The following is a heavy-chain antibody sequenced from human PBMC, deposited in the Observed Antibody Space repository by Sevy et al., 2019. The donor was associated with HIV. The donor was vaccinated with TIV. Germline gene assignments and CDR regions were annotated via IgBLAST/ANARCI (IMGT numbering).Heavy chain of an antibody. J-gene: IGHJ6*02. CDR3: ARDHVKDGDLGDYYYYAMDV. CDR2: ISGSGSTI. Sequence: GGSLRLSCAASGFTFNSYWMSWVRQAPGKGLEWISYISGSGSTIYNADSVKGRFTISRDNAKNSLYLQMNSLRAEDTAVYYCARDHVKDGDLGDYYYYAMDVWGQGTTVTVSS. CDR1: GFTFNSYW. D-gene: IGHD4-17*01. V-gene: IGHV3-48*04.